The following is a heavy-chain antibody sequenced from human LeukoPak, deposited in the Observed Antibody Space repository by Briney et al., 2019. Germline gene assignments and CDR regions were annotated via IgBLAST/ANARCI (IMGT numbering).Heavy chain of an antibody. CDR1: GGSISSYY. J-gene: IGHJ4*02. V-gene: IGHV4-59*01. CDR3: ARLIAYYDFWSGYFPYYFDY. CDR2: IYYSGRT. Sequence: SGTLSLTCAVSGGSISSYYWSWIRQPPGKGLEWIGYIYYSGRTNYNPSLKSRVTISVDTSKNQFSLKLSSVTAADTAVYYCARLIAYYDFWSGYFPYYFDYWGQGTLVTVSS. D-gene: IGHD3-3*01.